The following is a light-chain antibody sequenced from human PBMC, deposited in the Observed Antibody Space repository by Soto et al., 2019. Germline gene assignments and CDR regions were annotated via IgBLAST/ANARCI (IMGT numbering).Light chain of an antibody. CDR3: QQYYDWPIT. CDR1: QSVSSSY. Sequence: EIVLTQSPGTLSLSPGERATLSCRASQSVSSSYLAWYQQKPGQAPRLLFYGASTGATGLPARFSGSGSGTEFTLTISSLQSEDFAVYYCQQYYDWPITFGQGTRLEIK. J-gene: IGKJ5*01. CDR2: GAS. V-gene: IGKV3-15*01.